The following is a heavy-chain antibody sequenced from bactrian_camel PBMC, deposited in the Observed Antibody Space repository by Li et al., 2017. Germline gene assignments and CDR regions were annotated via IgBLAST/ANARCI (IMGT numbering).Heavy chain of an antibody. D-gene: IGHD4*01. Sequence: HVQLVESGGGLVQPGGSLRLSCEASGFTFSSYGMSWVRQAPGKGLEWMSGIYSDGSNTYYADSVKGRFSISRDNAKNTLYLQMNSLKLEDTAVYYCAAAWRAYSDYAGYWGQGTQVTVS. CDR2: IYSDGSNT. CDR1: GFTFSSYG. CDR3: AAAWRAYSDYAGY. J-gene: IGHJ6*01. V-gene: IGHV3S7*01.